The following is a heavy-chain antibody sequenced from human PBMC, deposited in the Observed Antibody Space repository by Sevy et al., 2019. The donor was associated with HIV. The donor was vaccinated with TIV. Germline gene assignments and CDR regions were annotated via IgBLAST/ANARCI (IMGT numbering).Heavy chain of an antibody. V-gene: IGHV4-4*02. Sequence: SETLSLTCAVSGGSISSSNWLRWVREPPGKGLEWIGEIYHSGSTNYNPSLKGRVTISVDKSKNQFSLKLSSVTAADTAVYYCARADCSGGGCYSGRGGFDYWGQGTLVTVSS. CDR1: GGSISSSNW. CDR3: ARADCSGGGCYSGRGGFDY. J-gene: IGHJ4*02. CDR2: IYHSGST. D-gene: IGHD2-15*01.